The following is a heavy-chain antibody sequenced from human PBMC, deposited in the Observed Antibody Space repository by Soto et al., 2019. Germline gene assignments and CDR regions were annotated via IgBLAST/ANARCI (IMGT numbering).Heavy chain of an antibody. V-gene: IGHV3-7*02. CDR3: ARSISAIPGDN. CDR1: GFSFSSYW. J-gene: IGHJ4*02. D-gene: IGHD2-2*01. CDR2: IKPDGSEI. Sequence: EVQLVESGGGLVQPGGSLRLSCAASGFSFSSYWMSWVRQVPGKGLEWVANIKPDGSEIYYVDSVKCPFTISRENAKNSVYLQTNSLRAEDTSMYHCARSISAIPGDNWGQGTLVTVSS.